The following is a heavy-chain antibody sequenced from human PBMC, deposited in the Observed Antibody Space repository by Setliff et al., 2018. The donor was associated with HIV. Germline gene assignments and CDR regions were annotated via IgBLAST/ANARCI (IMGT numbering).Heavy chain of an antibody. CDR2: IYIYNSGST. Sequence: SETLSLTCTVSGGPISSYYWSWIRQPPGKGLEWIGYIYIYNSGSTNYNPSLTSRVTISVDTSRNQFSLKLTSVTAADTAIYYCARGVDFDYWGQGTQVTVSS. V-gene: IGHV4-59*01. CDR3: ARGVDFDY. J-gene: IGHJ4*02. CDR1: GGPISSYY. D-gene: IGHD3-3*01.